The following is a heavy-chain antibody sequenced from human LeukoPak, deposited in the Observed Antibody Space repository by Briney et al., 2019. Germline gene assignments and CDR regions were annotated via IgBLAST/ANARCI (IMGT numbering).Heavy chain of an antibody. CDR3: ARGPPRRKGDYFDI. D-gene: IGHD4-17*01. J-gene: IGHJ3*02. CDR2: INHSGST. Sequence: SETLSLTCAVYGGSYSGYYWSWIRQPPGKGLEWIGEINHSGSTNYNPSLKSRVTISVDTSKNQFSLKLSSVTAADTAVYYCARGPPRRKGDYFDIRGQGTMVTVSS. CDR1: GGSYSGYY. V-gene: IGHV4-34*01.